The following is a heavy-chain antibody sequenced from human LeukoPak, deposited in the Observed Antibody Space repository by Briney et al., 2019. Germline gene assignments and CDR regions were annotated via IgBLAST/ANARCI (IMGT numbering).Heavy chain of an antibody. CDR1: GYTFTSYD. Sequence: VASVKVSCKASGYTFTSYDINWVRQATGQGLEWMGWMNPNSGNTGYAQKFQGRVTITRNTSISTAYMELSSLRSEDTAVYYCARGSCCSSTSCYTGYYYYYYMDVWGKGTTVTVSS. D-gene: IGHD2-2*02. J-gene: IGHJ6*03. V-gene: IGHV1-8*03. CDR3: ARGSCCSSTSCYTGYYYYYYMDV. CDR2: MNPNSGNT.